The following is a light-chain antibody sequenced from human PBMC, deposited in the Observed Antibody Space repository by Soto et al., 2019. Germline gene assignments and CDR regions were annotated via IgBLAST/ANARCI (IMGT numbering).Light chain of an antibody. J-gene: IGLJ1*01. V-gene: IGLV2-14*01. CDR2: EVS. CDR1: RYDIGDYGF. Sequence: QSALTQPASVSGSPGQSITISCTGTRYDIGDYGFVSWYQQHPGKVPKLLIYEVSDRPSGISSRFSGSKSGNTASLTISGLQAEDEAHYFCSSYTGSYTYVFVSGTKLTVL. CDR3: SSYTGSYTYV.